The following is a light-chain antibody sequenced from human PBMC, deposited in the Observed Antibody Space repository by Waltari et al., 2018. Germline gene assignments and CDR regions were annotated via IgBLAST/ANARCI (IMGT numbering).Light chain of an antibody. CDR3: QMWDSSPYWL. CDR2: DDS. V-gene: IGLV3-21*02. CDR1: YMGINS. J-gene: IGLJ3*02. Sequence: SYVLTQPPSVSVAPGQTARISCVGNYMGINSVYGYQMRAGLAPVLVVYDDSDRPSGIPERFSGSKSGDTATLIISRVEAGDEADYYCQMWDSSPYWLFGGGTKLTVL.